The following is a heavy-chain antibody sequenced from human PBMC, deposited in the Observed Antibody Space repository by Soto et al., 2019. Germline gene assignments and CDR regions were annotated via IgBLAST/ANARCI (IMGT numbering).Heavy chain of an antibody. V-gene: IGHV4-59*01. CDR1: GGSISSYY. D-gene: IGHD3-10*01. CDR3: ARGVVYYYGSGSYYYYYGMDV. J-gene: IGHJ6*02. CDR2: IYYSGST. Sequence: PSETLSLTCTVSGGSISSYYWSWIRQPPGKGLEWIGYIYYSGSTNYNPSLKSRVTISVDTSKNQFSLKLSSVTAADTAVYYCARGVVYYYGSGSYYYYYGMDVWGQGTTVTVSS.